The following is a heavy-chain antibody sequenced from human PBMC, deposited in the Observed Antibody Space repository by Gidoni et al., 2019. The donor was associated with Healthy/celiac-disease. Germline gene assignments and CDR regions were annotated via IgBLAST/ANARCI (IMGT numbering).Heavy chain of an antibody. J-gene: IGHJ4*02. CDR2: IRSKANSYAT. D-gene: IGHD5-12*01. V-gene: IGHV3-73*02. CDR3: TSPSRDGYNPIDY. CDR1: GFTFSGSA. Sequence: EVQLVESGGGLVQPGGSLKLSCAASGFTFSGSAMHWVRQASGKGLEWVGRIRSKANSYATAYAASVKGRFTISRDDSKNTAYLQMNSLKTEDTAVYYCTSPSRDGYNPIDYWGQGTLVTVSS.